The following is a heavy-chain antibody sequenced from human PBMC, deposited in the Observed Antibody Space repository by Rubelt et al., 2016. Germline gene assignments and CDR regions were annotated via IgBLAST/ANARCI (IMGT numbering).Heavy chain of an antibody. V-gene: IGHV7-4-1*01. CDR3: ARGGSSWSDY. J-gene: IGHJ4*02. CDR2: INSNTGNP. Sequence: QVQLVQSGAEVKKPGASVKVSCKASGYTFTSYAMHWVRQAPGQRLEWMGWINSNTGNPAYAMGATGRVVCALGTSVSTAYLQICSRKAEDTAVYYCARGGSSWSDYWGQGTLVTVSS. D-gene: IGHD6-13*01. CDR1: GYTFTSYA.